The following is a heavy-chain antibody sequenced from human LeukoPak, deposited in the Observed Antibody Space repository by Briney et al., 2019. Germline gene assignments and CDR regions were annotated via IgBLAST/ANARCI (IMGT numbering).Heavy chain of an antibody. CDR2: ISAYNGNT. CDR1: GYTFTSYG. V-gene: IGHV1-18*01. Sequence: ASVKVSCKASGYTFTSYGISWVRQAPGQGLEWMGWISAYNGNTNYAQKLQGRVTMTTDTSTNTAYMELRSLRSDDTAVYYCARDLRYYDSSGSPGYWGQGTLVTVSS. CDR3: ARDLRYYDSSGSPGY. D-gene: IGHD3-22*01. J-gene: IGHJ4*02.